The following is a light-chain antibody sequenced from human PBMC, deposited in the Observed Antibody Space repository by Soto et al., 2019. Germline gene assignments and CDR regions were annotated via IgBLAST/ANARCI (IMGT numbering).Light chain of an antibody. V-gene: IGLV2-14*01. CDR3: SSYTSISTFV. J-gene: IGLJ1*01. Sequence: QSVLTQPASVSRSPGQSITISCTGTSSDVGGYNYVSWYQQDPGTAPKLLIYEVSNRPSGVSSRFSGSKSGNTASLTISGLQAEDEADYYCSSYTSISTFVFGTGTKVTVL. CDR2: EVS. CDR1: SSDVGGYNY.